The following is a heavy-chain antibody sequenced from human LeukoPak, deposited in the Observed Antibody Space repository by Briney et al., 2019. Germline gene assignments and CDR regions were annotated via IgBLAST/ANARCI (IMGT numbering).Heavy chain of an antibody. D-gene: IGHD3-16*02. CDR2: INHSGST. J-gene: IGHJ5*02. CDR3: ARVRMYDYVWGSYRSNWFDP. Sequence: SETLSLTCAVYGVSFSGYYWSWIRHPPGKGLEWIGGINHSGSTNYNPSLKSRVTISVDTSKNQLSLKLSSVTAADTAVYHCARVRMYDYVWGSYRSNWFDPWGQGTLVTASS. V-gene: IGHV4-34*01. CDR1: GVSFSGYY.